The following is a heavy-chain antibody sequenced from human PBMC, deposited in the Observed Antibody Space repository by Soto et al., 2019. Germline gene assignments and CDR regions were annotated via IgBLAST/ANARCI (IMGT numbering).Heavy chain of an antibody. CDR2: IIPIFGTA. D-gene: IGHD5-18*01. Sequence: ASLKVSCKASGGTFSSYAISWVRQAPGQGLEWMGGIIPIFGTANYAQKFQGRVTITRDTSASTAYMELSSLRSEDTAVYYCARVGDTAMIYYFDYWGQGTLVTVSS. J-gene: IGHJ4*02. V-gene: IGHV1-69*05. CDR1: GGTFSSYA. CDR3: ARVGDTAMIYYFDY.